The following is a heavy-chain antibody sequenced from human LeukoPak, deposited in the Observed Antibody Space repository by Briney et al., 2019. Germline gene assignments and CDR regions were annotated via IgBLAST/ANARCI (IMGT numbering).Heavy chain of an antibody. J-gene: IGHJ5*02. V-gene: IGHV3-23*01. CDR3: AKEPSDDFWSGYYNWFDP. CDR2: ISGSGGST. Sequence: GGSLRLSCAASGFTFSSYAMSWVRQAPGKGLEWVSTISGSGGSTYYADSVKGRFTISRDNPKNTLYLQMNSLRAEDTAVYHCAKEPSDDFWSGYYNWFDPWGQGTLVTVSS. CDR1: GFTFSSYA. D-gene: IGHD3-3*01.